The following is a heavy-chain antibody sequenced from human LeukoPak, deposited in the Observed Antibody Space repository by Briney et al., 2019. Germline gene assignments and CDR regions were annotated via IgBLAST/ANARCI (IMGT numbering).Heavy chain of an antibody. CDR3: ARERTTVRGYYYYYMDV. CDR1: GGSISSYY. J-gene: IGHJ6*03. Sequence: SETLSLTCTVSGGSISSYYWSWIRQPPGKGLEWIGYIYYSGYTNYNPSLKSRVTISVDTSKNQFSLKLSSVTAADTAVYYCARERTTVRGYYYYYMDVWGKGTTVTISS. D-gene: IGHD4-17*01. V-gene: IGHV4-59*12. CDR2: IYYSGYT.